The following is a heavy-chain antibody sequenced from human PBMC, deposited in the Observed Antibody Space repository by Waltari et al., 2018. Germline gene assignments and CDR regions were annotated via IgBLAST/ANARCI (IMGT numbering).Heavy chain of an antibody. V-gene: IGHV3-7*03. D-gene: IGHD3-3*01. CDR1: GFSFTTYS. Sequence: EVQLVESGGGLVQPGGSLRLSCAASGFSFTTYSMAWVRQAPGKGLEWVANIRQDYGVEYVDSVKGRFTISRDSAKNSMYLQRNSLRAEDTAMYYCARWRGQQSEFDSWGPGTLVTVSS. CDR2: IRQDYGV. J-gene: IGHJ4*02. CDR3: ARWRGQQSEFDS.